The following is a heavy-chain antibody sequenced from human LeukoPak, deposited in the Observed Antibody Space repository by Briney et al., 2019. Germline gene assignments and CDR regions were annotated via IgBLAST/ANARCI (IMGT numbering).Heavy chain of an antibody. CDR1: GFTFSDYA. D-gene: IGHD6-19*01. Sequence: GGSLRLSCAASGFTFSDYAMHWVRQAPGKGPEWVAVISSGGTPQYYADSVKGRFTMSRDNSKNTLYLQMNSLRADDTAIYYCARVGYSSGWFRNWGQGTPVTVSS. J-gene: IGHJ4*02. V-gene: IGHV3-30*03. CDR3: ARVGYSSGWFRN. CDR2: ISSGGTPQ.